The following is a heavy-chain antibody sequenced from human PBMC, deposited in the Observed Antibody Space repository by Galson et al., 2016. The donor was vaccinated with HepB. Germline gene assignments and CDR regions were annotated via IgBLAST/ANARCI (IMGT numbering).Heavy chain of an antibody. Sequence: SLRLSCAASGFSFSSYAMTWVRQAQGKGLEWVSTISGFSGRTYYADSVKGRFTISRDNSKNTLYLQMNSLRAEDTAVYYCAKVISIEGTNWFGPWGQGTLVTVSS. D-gene: IGHD1-26*01. J-gene: IGHJ5*02. CDR2: ISGFSGRT. CDR3: AKVISIEGTNWFGP. CDR1: GFSFSSYA. V-gene: IGHV3-23*01.